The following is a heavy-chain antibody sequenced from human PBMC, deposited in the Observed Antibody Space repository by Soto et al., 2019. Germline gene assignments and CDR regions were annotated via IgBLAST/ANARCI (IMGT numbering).Heavy chain of an antibody. D-gene: IGHD6-19*01. CDR2: TYYRSNWRH. CDR1: GDSVSSNTAA. J-gene: IGHJ4*02. CDR3: ARGVAGTGFDL. V-gene: IGHV6-1*01. Sequence: SHTLSLTCAISGDSVSSNTAAWNWIRSSPSRGLEWLGRTYYRSNWRHDYAVSVKSRITVNPDTSKNHFSLQLNSVAPDDTAVYYCARGVAGTGFDLWGQRTLVTVSS.